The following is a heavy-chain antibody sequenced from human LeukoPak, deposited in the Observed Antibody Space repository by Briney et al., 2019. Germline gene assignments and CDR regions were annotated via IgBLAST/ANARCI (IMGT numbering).Heavy chain of an antibody. CDR3: AREAIAAAGVVSTLLY. V-gene: IGHV1-2*06. CDR1: GYTFTGYY. Sequence: ASVKVSCKASGYTFTGYYMHWVRQAPGQGLEWMGRINPNSGGTNYAQKFQGRVTMTRDTSIGTAYMELSRLRSDDTAVYYCAREAIAAAGVVSTLLYWGQGTLVTVSS. J-gene: IGHJ4*02. CDR2: INPNSGGT. D-gene: IGHD6-13*01.